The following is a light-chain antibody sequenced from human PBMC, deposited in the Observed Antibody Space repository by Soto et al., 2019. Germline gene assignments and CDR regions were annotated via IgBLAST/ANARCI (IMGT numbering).Light chain of an antibody. CDR3: QQFSDWPWT. V-gene: IGKV3D-11*01. Sequence: EIVLTQYPATLSLSPGERATLSCRASQGVSSYLAWYQQEPCQAPRLLMYEASNSATGIPARFRGGGSGTDFTLTNISLEPEDFEIYYCQQFSDWPWTFGPGTKVEIK. CDR2: EAS. CDR1: QGVSSY. J-gene: IGKJ1*01.